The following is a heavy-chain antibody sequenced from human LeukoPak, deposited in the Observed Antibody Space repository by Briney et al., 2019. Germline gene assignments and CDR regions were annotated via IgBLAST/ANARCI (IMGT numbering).Heavy chain of an antibody. CDR3: AKDASSGYSLGAFDI. Sequence: GGSLRLSCAASGFTVSSNYFAWVRQAPGKGLEWVAVISYDGSNKYYADSVKGRFTISRDNSKNTLYLQMNSLRAEDTAVYYCAKDASSGYSLGAFDIWGQGTMVTVSS. V-gene: IGHV3-30*18. CDR2: ISYDGSNK. D-gene: IGHD3-22*01. CDR1: GFTVSSNY. J-gene: IGHJ3*02.